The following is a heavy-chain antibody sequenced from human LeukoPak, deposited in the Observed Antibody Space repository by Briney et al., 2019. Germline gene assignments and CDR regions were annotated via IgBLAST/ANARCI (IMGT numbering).Heavy chain of an antibody. CDR3: ARVVLFGSGSHMDV. D-gene: IGHD3-10*01. V-gene: IGHV4-38-2*02. Sequence: PSETLSLTCTVSGYSISSGYYRGWIRQPPGKGLEWIGSIYHSGSTYYNPSLKSRVTISVDTSKNQFSLKLSSVTAADTAVYYCARVVLFGSGSHMDVWGKGTTVTVSS. J-gene: IGHJ6*03. CDR2: IYHSGST. CDR1: GYSISSGYY.